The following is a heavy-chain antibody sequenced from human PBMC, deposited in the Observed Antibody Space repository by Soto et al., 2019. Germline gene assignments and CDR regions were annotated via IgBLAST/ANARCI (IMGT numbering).Heavy chain of an antibody. CDR2: LYWDDDQ. J-gene: IGHJ6*02. CDR3: VKSRCAVDCREIYSSHAYNGLDV. Sequence: QVTLKESGPTLVKPTQTLTLTCTVSGLSLRTTGVGVGWVRQPPGKALEWLALLYWDDDQRYSPSLRSRLTIAKDVSENQVVLTRTDKDTVETATYCCVKSRCAVDCREIYSSHAYNGLDVWGQGTTVTVSS. CDR1: GLSLRTTGVG. V-gene: IGHV2-5*02. D-gene: IGHD2-21*01.